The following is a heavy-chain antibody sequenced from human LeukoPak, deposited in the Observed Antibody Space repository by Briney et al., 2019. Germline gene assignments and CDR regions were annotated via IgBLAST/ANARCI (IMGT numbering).Heavy chain of an antibody. CDR1: GYTFTGYY. J-gene: IGHJ5*02. CDR2: MNPNSGNR. Sequence: ASVKVSCKASGYTFTGYYMHWVRQATGQGLEWMGWMNPNSGNRGYAQKFQGRVTITRNTAISTAYMELSSLRFEDTAVYYCARGSQWLAGDNWFDPWGQGTLVIVSS. D-gene: IGHD6-19*01. V-gene: IGHV1-8*03. CDR3: ARGSQWLAGDNWFDP.